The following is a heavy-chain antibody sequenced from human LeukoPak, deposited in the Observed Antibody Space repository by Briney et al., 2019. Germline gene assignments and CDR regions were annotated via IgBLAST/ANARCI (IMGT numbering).Heavy chain of an antibody. V-gene: IGHV3-7*01. Sequence: PGGPLRLSCAASGFTFSMYWMIWVRQAPGKGLEWVANINQDGSENHSVDSVKGRFTISRDNAKNSLYLQMSSLRVEDTAVYYCAREVDTTSWYAHLDVWGQGTMVTVSS. D-gene: IGHD6-13*01. J-gene: IGHJ6*02. CDR2: INQDGSEN. CDR1: GFTFSMYW. CDR3: AREVDTTSWYAHLDV.